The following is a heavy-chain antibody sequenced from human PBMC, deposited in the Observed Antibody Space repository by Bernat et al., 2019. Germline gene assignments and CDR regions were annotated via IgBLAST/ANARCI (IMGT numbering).Heavy chain of an antibody. CDR2: IQYDGSIK. CDR3: ARDDCDTPSCLPF. D-gene: IGHD3-22*01. J-gene: IGHJ4*02. CDR1: GFIFSNHG. V-gene: IGHV3-33*05. Sequence: QVQLVESGGGVLQPGRSLRLSCVGSGFIFSNHGMHWVRQAPGKGLEWVAAIQYDGSIKYYGDSVKGRFTISRDDSKDTVYLQMNNLRAEDTAVYYCARDDCDTPSCLPFWGQGTLVTVSS.